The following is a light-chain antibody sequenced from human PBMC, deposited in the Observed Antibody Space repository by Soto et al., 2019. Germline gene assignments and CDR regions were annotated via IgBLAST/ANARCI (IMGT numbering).Light chain of an antibody. Sequence: EIVMTQSPATLSVSPGDSATLSCRASQSLLHNNGKNYMDWYLQKPGQSPQLLIYLGSNRASGVPDRFSGSGSGTDFTLKISRVEAEDVGVYYCMHALQTPITFGQGTRLDIK. V-gene: IGKV2-28*01. CDR3: MHALQTPIT. CDR1: QSLLHNNGKNY. J-gene: IGKJ5*01. CDR2: LGS.